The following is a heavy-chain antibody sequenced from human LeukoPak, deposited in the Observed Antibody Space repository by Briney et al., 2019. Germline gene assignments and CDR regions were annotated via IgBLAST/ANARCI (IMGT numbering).Heavy chain of an antibody. CDR1: GYTFTSYG. D-gene: IGHD3-3*01. J-gene: IGHJ4*02. CDR3: ARDAIFGVVNHATHFDY. CDR2: ISAYNGNT. V-gene: IGHV1-18*01. Sequence: ASVKVSCKASGYTFTSYGISWVRQAPGQGLEWMGWISAYNGNTNYAKKLQGRVTMTTDTSTSTAYLELRSLRSDDTAVYYCARDAIFGVVNHATHFDYWGQGTLVTVSS.